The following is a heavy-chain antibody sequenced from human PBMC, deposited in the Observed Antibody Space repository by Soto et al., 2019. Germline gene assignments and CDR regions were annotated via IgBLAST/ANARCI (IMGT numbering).Heavy chain of an antibody. J-gene: IGHJ6*02. V-gene: IGHV1-69*13. Sequence: SVKVSCKASGGTFSSYAISWVRQAPGQGLEWMGGIIPIFGTANYAQKFQGRVTITADESTSTAYMELSSLRSEDTAVYYCARAPADYGDYELYYYYYGMDVWGQGTTVTVSS. CDR1: GGTFSSYA. CDR2: IIPIFGTA. CDR3: ARAPADYGDYELYYYYYGMDV. D-gene: IGHD4-17*01.